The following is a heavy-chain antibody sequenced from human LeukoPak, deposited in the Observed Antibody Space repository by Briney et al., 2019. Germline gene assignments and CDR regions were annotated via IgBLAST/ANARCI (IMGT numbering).Heavy chain of an antibody. CDR3: ETDKRYAFDY. CDR1: GFSFTDYP. J-gene: IGHJ4*02. Sequence: PGGSLRLSCATSGFSFTDYPMNWVRQAPGKGLEWISNIRTTAEGAKYAYYADSVKGRVTISRDDGKNTLYLHMNSLRDDDTAVYYAETDKRYAFDYWGQGILVTVSS. D-gene: IGHD3-9*01. V-gene: IGHV3-48*02. CDR2: IRTTAEGAKYA.